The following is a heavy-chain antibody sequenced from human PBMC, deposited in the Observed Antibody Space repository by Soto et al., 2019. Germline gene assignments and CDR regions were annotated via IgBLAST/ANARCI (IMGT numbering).Heavy chain of an antibody. CDR3: ARTARGVNNAYKRGWIDH. CDR1: GFTFSAFE. Sequence: GGSLRLSCAASGFTFSAFEMNWVRQAPGKGLEWLSYISGSGRSIFHADSLKGRFTISRDNTKNSLYLQMNSLRAEDTAVYYCARTARGVNNAYKRGWIDHWGQGALVTVSS. D-gene: IGHD3-10*01. V-gene: IGHV3-48*03. CDR2: ISGSGRSI. J-gene: IGHJ5*02.